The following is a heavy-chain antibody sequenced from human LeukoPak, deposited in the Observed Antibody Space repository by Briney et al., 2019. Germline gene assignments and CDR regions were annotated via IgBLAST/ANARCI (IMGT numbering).Heavy chain of an antibody. Sequence: SETLSLTCAVSGDSFSSHYWTWIRHPPGGGLERIGYISYIVTTNYNPSLKSRVTISIDTSKNQFSLKLSSVTTADTAVYYCARDLVTVTKGFDIWGLGTMVSVSS. J-gene: IGHJ3*02. CDR1: GDSFSSHY. CDR3: ARDLVTVTKGFDI. D-gene: IGHD4-17*01. CDR2: ISYIVTT. V-gene: IGHV4-59*11.